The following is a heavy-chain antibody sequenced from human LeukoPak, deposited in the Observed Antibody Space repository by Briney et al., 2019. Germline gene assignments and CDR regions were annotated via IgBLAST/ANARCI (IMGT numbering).Heavy chain of an antibody. V-gene: IGHV3-48*01. D-gene: IGHD2-2*01. CDR3: ATLPVVPAARSLYYYYYYMDV. J-gene: IGHJ6*03. CDR1: GFTFSSYS. Sequence: GGSLRLSCAASGFTFSSYSMNWVRQAPGKGLEWVSYISSSSSTIYYADSVKGRFTISRDNAKNSLYLQMNSLRAEDTAVYYCATLPVVPAARSLYYYYYYMDVWGKGTTVTVS. CDR2: ISSSSSTI.